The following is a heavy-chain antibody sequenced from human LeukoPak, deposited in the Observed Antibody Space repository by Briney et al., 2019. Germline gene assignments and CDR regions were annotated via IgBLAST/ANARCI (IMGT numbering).Heavy chain of an antibody. CDR3: ARHGDSGRYSFDY. Sequence: SETLSLTCTASDGSISGYDWSWIRQPPGEGLDWFGYIYYTGTTDQNHSLKSRVTISIDTSKNQVSLTLNSVTATDTAVYYCARHGDSGRYSFDYWGRGTLVTVSS. CDR1: DGSISGYD. D-gene: IGHD1-26*01. V-gene: IGHV4-59*08. J-gene: IGHJ4*02. CDR2: IYYTGTT.